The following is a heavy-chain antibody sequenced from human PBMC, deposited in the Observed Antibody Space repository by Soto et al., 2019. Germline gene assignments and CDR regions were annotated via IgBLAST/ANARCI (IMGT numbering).Heavy chain of an antibody. J-gene: IGHJ5*01. Sequence: SETLSLTCAVYGGSFSGYYWSSIRQPPGKGLEWIGEINHSGSTNYNPSLKSRVTISVDTSKNQFSLKLSSVTAADTAVYYCARGKTYNGNYLHYPRQNWFDSWGQGTLVTLSS. CDR3: ARGKTYNGNYLHYPRQNWFDS. CDR1: GGSFSGYY. V-gene: IGHV4-34*01. CDR2: INHSGST. D-gene: IGHD1-7*01.